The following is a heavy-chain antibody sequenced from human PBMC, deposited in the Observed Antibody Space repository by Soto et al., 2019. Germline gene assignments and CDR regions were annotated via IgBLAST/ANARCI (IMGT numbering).Heavy chain of an antibody. CDR3: ARDSVPDSSGWYVEY. V-gene: IGHV3-30-3*01. Sequence: QVQLVESGGGVVQPGRSLRLSCAASGFTFSSYSMHWVRQAPGKGLEWMAFISYDGSNEYYADSVKGRFTISRDNSKNTLYLQMNSLRAVDTAVYYCARDSVPDSSGWYVEYWGQGSLVTVSS. D-gene: IGHD6-19*01. J-gene: IGHJ4*02. CDR1: GFTFSSYS. CDR2: ISYDGSNE.